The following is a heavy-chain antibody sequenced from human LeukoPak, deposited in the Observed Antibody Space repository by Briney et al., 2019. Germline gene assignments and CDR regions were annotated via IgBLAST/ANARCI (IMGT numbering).Heavy chain of an antibody. Sequence: SETLSLTCAVHGGSFTDYYWSWIRQPPGKGLEWIGEINHSGTINYNPSLKSRVTISVDTSKNQFSLTLSSVTAADTALYYCARGLTYYYDSSGYLFSAYYYMDVWGEGTTVTVSS. J-gene: IGHJ6*03. V-gene: IGHV4-34*01. CDR3: ARGLTYYYDSSGYLFSAYYYMDV. D-gene: IGHD3-22*01. CDR2: INHSGTI. CDR1: GGSFTDYY.